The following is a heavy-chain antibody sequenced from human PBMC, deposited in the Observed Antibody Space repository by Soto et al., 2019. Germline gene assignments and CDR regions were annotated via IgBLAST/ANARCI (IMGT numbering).Heavy chain of an antibody. CDR3: AREYDGDYAGNASDI. V-gene: IGHV6-1*01. D-gene: IGHD4-17*01. CDR2: TYYRSKWYN. Sequence: SQTLSLTCAMAGDSVSSNSAAWNWIRQSPSRGLEWLGRTYYRSKWYNDYAVSVKSRITINPDTSKNQFSLQLNSVTPEDTAVYSCAREYDGDYAGNASDIWGQGTMVTVSS. J-gene: IGHJ3*02. CDR1: GDSVSSNSAA.